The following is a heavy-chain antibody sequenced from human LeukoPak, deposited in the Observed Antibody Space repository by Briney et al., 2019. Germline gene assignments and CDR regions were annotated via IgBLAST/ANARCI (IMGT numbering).Heavy chain of an antibody. CDR1: GGTFSSYA. CDR2: IIPILGIA. Sequence: SVKVSCKASGGTFSSYAISWVRQAPGQGLEWMGRIIPILGIANYAQKFQGRVTITADKSTSTAYMELSSLRSEDTAVYYCARAQGIAAPFDYWGQGTLVTVSS. V-gene: IGHV1-69*04. CDR3: ARAQGIAAPFDY. J-gene: IGHJ4*02. D-gene: IGHD6-13*01.